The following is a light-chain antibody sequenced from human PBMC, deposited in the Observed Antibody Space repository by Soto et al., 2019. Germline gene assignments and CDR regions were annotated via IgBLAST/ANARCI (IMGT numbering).Light chain of an antibody. CDR1: QSVSNK. J-gene: IGKJ1*01. V-gene: IGKV3-15*01. CDR2: AAS. Sequence: EIVMTQSPATLSVSPGERATLSCRASQSVSNKLVWYQQKPGQAPRLLIYAASTRATGIPARFSGSGSGTEFTLTISSLQSEDFAVYYCQQYNKWPPTWTFGQGTKVDIK. CDR3: QQYNKWPPTWT.